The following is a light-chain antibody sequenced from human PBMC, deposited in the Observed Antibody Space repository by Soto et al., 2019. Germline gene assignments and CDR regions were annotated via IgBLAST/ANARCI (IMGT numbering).Light chain of an antibody. CDR3: QQNGSFPWT. CDR2: QTS. Sequence: EIVLTQSPATLSSFPGDRVTLSCRASQYINTRLAWYQHRPGQAPRLLIYQTSIRAAGIPARFSASGSGTDFTLTISRLEPEDFAVYYCQQNGSFPWTFGQGTKVDIK. V-gene: IGKV3-20*01. CDR1: QYINTR. J-gene: IGKJ1*01.